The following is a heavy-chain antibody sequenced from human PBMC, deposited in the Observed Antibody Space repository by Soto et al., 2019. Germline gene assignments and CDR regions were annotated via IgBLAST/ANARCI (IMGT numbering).Heavy chain of an antibody. CDR1: GFTFSDYD. J-gene: IGHJ2*01. CDR2: IATSGST. CDR3: VRERLGIGTWYFDL. Sequence: EVQLVESGGGLVQPGGSLRLSCAASGFTFSDYDIHWVRQATGKRLEWVSAIATSGSTHYAVSVQGRFTISREDAKNSLFLQINSLRDGDTATYYCVRERLGIGTWYFDLWGRGTLVTVSS. V-gene: IGHV3-13*04. D-gene: IGHD7-27*01.